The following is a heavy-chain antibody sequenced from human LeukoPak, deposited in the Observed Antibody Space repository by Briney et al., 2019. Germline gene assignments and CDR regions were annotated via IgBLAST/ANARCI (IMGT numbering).Heavy chain of an antibody. D-gene: IGHD2-2*01. CDR2: ISAYNGNT. J-gene: IGHJ3*02. Sequence: ASVKVSCKASGYTFTSYGISWVRQAPGQGLEWMGWISAYNGNTNYAQKLQGRVTMTTDTATSTAYMELRSLRSDDTAVYYCESRTYYCSSISCYDAFDTWGQGTMVTVSS. V-gene: IGHV1-18*01. CDR3: ESRTYYCSSISCYDAFDT. CDR1: GYTFTSYG.